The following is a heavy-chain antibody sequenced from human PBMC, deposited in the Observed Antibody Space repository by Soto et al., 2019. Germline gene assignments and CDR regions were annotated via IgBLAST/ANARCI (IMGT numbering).Heavy chain of an antibody. CDR1: GYSFTSYW. CDR2: IYPGDSDT. Sequence: EVQLVQSGTEVKKPGEALKISCKGSGYSFTSYWIGWVRQMPRKGLEWMGIIYPGDSDTRYSPSFQGQVTISADKSISTAYLQWSSLKASDTAMYYCARTAAAGTNYYGTDVWGQGTTVTVSS. J-gene: IGHJ6*02. CDR3: ARTAAAGTNYYGTDV. V-gene: IGHV5-51*01. D-gene: IGHD6-13*01.